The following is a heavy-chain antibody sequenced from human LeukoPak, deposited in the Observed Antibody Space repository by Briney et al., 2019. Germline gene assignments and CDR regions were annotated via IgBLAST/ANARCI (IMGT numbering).Heavy chain of an antibody. J-gene: IGHJ4*02. Sequence: SETLSLTCTVSGGSISSYYWSWIRQPPGKGLEWIGYMSYSGSTNYNPSLESRVTISVDTSKNQFSLKVSSVTAADTAVYYCARGGEMATLYHFAYWGQGTLVTVSS. CDR2: MSYSGST. CDR3: ARGGEMATLYHFAY. D-gene: IGHD5-24*01. V-gene: IGHV4-59*01. CDR1: GGSISSYY.